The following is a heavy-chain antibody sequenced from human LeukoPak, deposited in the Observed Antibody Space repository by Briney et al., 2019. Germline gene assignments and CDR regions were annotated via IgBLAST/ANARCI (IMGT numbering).Heavy chain of an antibody. D-gene: IGHD6-6*01. CDR2: ISGCGGST. V-gene: IGHV3-23*01. CDR1: GFTFSSSA. J-gene: IGHJ4*02. Sequence: GGSLRLSCAASGFTFSSSAMNWVRQAPGKGLEWVSAISGCGGSTYYADSVKGRFTISRDNSKNTLYLQMNSLRAEDTAVYYCAKGGAARPKILWGQGTLVTVSS. CDR3: AKGGAARPKIL.